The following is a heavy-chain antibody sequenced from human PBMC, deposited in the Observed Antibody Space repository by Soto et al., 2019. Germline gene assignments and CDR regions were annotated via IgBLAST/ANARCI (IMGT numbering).Heavy chain of an antibody. CDR3: ARRTWGMDV. CDR2: IYHIGHT. CDR1: GATISSSNW. Sequence: QVQLQESDPGLVKPSGTLSLTCAVSGATISSSNWWSWVRQPPGKGLEWIGEIYHIGHTNYNPSLESRVTISVDKSKNQFSLRLSSVSAADTAVYYCARRTWGMDVWGQGTTVIVSS. V-gene: IGHV4-4*02. J-gene: IGHJ6*02. D-gene: IGHD2-8*01.